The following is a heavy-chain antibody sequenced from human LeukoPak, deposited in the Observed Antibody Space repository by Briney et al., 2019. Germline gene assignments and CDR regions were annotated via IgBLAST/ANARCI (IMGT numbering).Heavy chain of an antibody. J-gene: IGHJ4*02. V-gene: IGHV4-4*07. CDR1: GGSISSYY. CDR3: AREPNTVLDY. CDR2: IYTSGST. D-gene: IGHD4-11*01. Sequence: SETLSLTCTDTGGSISSYYWRWIRQPAGKGLEWIGRIYTSGSTNYNPSLKSRVTMSVDTSKNQFSLKLSSVTAADTAVYYCAREPNTVLDYWGQGTLVTVSS.